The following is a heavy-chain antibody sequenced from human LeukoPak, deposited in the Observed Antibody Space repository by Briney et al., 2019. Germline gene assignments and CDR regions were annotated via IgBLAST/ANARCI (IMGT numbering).Heavy chain of an antibody. J-gene: IGHJ4*02. D-gene: IGHD1-26*01. Sequence: ASMNVSCKASGYTFTTYYIHWERQAPGQGLEWMGIINPSGGGTSYAQKFQGRVTVTMDTSTSTVYMEVSSLRSEDTAVYYCARDRSGSYYGFDYWGQGTLVTVSS. CDR1: GYTFTTYY. CDR3: ARDRSGSYYGFDY. V-gene: IGHV1-46*01. CDR2: INPSGGGT.